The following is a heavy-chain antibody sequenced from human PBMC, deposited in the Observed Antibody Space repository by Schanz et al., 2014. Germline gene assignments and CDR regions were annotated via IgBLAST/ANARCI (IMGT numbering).Heavy chain of an antibody. CDR3: VRDSFFAFDY. J-gene: IGHJ4*02. CDR1: GFTFSSYG. Sequence: VQLVESGGGLVQPGGSLRLSCAASGFTFSSYGMHWVRQAPGKRLEWVAVIWYDGSNKYYADSVKGRFTISRDNSNKTVDLQMNSLRAEDTAVYYCVRDSFFAFDYWGQGTLVTVSS. V-gene: IGHV3-33*08. CDR2: IWYDGSNK. D-gene: IGHD3-3*01.